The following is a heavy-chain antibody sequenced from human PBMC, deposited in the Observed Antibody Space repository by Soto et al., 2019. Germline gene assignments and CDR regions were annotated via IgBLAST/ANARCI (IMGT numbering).Heavy chain of an antibody. CDR2: ISPYNGNT. CDR3: ARDFGSDLSAPGAVSDY. CDR1: GYSFTSYG. J-gene: IGHJ4*02. V-gene: IGHV1-18*04. Sequence: ASVKVSCKASGYSFTSYGISWVRQAPGQGLEWMGWISPYNGNTKYAQNFQGRVTMTTDTSTYTAYMEMRSLRSDDPAVYYCARDFGSDLSAPGAVSDYWGQGTLVTVSS. D-gene: IGHD3-3*01.